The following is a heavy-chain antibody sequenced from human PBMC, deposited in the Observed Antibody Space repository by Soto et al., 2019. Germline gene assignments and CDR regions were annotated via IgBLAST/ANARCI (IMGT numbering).Heavy chain of an antibody. CDR1: GGSFSGYY. J-gene: IGHJ4*02. CDR2: INHSGST. CDR3: ARGRGGSCYLNY. D-gene: IGHD2-15*01. Sequence: PSETLSLTCAVYGGSFSGYYWSWIRQPPGKGLEWIGEINHSGSTNYNPSLKSRVTISVGTSKNQFSLKLSSVTAADTAVYYCARGRGGSCYLNYWGQGTLVTVSS. V-gene: IGHV4-34*01.